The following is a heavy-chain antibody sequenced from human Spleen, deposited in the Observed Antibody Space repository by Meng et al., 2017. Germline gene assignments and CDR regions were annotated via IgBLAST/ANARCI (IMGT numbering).Heavy chain of an antibody. J-gene: IGHJ4*02. CDR1: GFTISTYW. CDR3: GDDFWC. CDR2: TSRDGSDT. D-gene: IGHD3-3*01. Sequence: EVQMVESGGGLVQPGGSLRLSCVASGFTISTYWLHWVRQAPGKGLVWVSRTSRDGSDTVYADSVKGRFTMSRDNAKNTLYLQMNSLRAEDTAVYYCGDDFWCWGQGTLVTVSS. V-gene: IGHV3-74*01.